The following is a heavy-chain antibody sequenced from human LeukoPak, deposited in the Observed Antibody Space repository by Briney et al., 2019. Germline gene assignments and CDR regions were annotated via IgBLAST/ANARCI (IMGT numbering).Heavy chain of an antibody. CDR3: AKDASYFYDTSGYYDY. J-gene: IGHJ4*02. CDR1: GFTFSSYG. Sequence: GGTLRLSCAASGFTFSSYGMSWARQAPGKGLEWVSAISGSGGSTYYADSVEGRFTISRDNSKNTLYLQMNSLRAEDTAVYYCAKDASYFYDTSGYYDYWGQGTLVTVSS. CDR2: ISGSGGST. V-gene: IGHV3-23*01. D-gene: IGHD3-22*01.